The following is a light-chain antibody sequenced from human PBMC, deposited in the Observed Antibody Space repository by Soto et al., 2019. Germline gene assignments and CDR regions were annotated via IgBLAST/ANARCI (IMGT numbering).Light chain of an antibody. J-gene: IGKJ1*01. CDR1: QSVSLS. CDR3: QQYGSSPTWT. Sequence: EIVLTQSPATLSLSPGGRATLSCRASQSVSLSLAWYQQKPGQAPRLLIYGASSRATGIPDRFSGSGSGTDFTLTISRLEPEDFAVYYCQQYGSSPTWTFGQGTKVDI. CDR2: GAS. V-gene: IGKV3-20*01.